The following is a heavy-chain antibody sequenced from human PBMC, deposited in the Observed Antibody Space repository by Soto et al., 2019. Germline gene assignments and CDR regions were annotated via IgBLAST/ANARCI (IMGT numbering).Heavy chain of an antibody. CDR1: GFTFSAYV. V-gene: IGHV3-23*01. J-gene: IGHJ3*02. Sequence: EVQLLVSGGGLVQPGGSLRLSCAASGFTFSAYVMSWVRQTPGKGLEWVSAISDLGGSTHYADSVKGRFTISRDNSKNTRFLQMNSRGGEDTALYYCVKGERFDSSAYYYKDDFDIWGQGTMVTVSS. CDR2: ISDLGGST. D-gene: IGHD3-22*01. CDR3: VKGERFDSSAYYYKDDFDI.